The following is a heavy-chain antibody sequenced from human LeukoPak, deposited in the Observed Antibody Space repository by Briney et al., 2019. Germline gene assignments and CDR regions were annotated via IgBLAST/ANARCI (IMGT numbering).Heavy chain of an antibody. CDR2: IYPGDSDT. J-gene: IGHJ4*02. CDR1: GYTFATYW. CDR3: ARHVVPYSSGLTGFDY. D-gene: IGHD6-19*01. Sequence: GESLKISRKGSGYTFATYWIGWVRQMPGKGLEWMGIIYPGDSDTRYSPSFRGQVTISADKSITTAYLQWSSLKASDTAMYYCARHVVPYSSGLTGFDYWGQGTLVTVSS. V-gene: IGHV5-51*01.